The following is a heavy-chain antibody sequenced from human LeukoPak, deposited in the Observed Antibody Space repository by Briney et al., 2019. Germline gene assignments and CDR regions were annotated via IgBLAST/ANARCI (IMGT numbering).Heavy chain of an antibody. CDR3: ARHGYYGSRELYYYYYGMDV. Sequence: SQTLSLTCTVSGGSISSGSFYWSWIRQPAGKGLEWIERIYTSGSTNYNPSLKSRVTILVDTSKNQFSLNLRSVTAADTAVYYCARHGYYGSRELYYYYYGMDVWGQGTTVTVSS. J-gene: IGHJ6*02. CDR1: GGSISSGSFY. CDR2: IYTSGST. D-gene: IGHD3-10*01. V-gene: IGHV4-61*02.